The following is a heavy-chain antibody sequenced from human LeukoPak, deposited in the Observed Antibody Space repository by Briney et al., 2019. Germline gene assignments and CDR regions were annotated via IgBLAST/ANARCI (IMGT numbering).Heavy chain of an antibody. Sequence: PSETLSLTCAVSGGSISSSNWWSWIRPPPGKGLEWIGEINHSGSTNYNPSLKSRVTISVDTSKNQFSLKLSSVTAADTAVYYCARGPGATLAAFDIWGQGTMVTVSS. D-gene: IGHD1-26*01. V-gene: IGHV4-4*02. CDR3: ARGPGATLAAFDI. CDR2: INHSGST. J-gene: IGHJ3*02. CDR1: GGSISSSNW.